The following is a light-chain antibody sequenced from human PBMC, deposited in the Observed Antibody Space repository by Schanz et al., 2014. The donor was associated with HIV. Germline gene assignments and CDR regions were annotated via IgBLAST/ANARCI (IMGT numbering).Light chain of an antibody. Sequence: EIVMTQSPATLSVSPGERATLSCRASQSISNNLAWYQQKLGQAPRLLIYGASSRATGIPDRFSGSGSGTDFTLTISRLEPEDFAVYYCQQYGNSPQTFGQGTKVEIK. V-gene: IGKV3-20*01. CDR1: QSISNN. CDR3: QQYGNSPQT. CDR2: GAS. J-gene: IGKJ1*01.